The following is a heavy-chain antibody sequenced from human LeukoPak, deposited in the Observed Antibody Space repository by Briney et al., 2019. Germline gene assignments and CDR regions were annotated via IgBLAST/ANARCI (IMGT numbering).Heavy chain of an antibody. Sequence: PGGSLRLSCAASGFTFSSYAMSWVRQAPGKGLEWVSAISGSGGSTYYADSVKGRFTISRDNSKNTLYLQMNSLRAEDTAVYHCAKDKYYYDSSGYSVGPNWFDPWGQGTLVTVSS. J-gene: IGHJ5*02. D-gene: IGHD3-22*01. V-gene: IGHV3-23*01. CDR2: ISGSGGST. CDR1: GFTFSSYA. CDR3: AKDKYYYDSSGYSVGPNWFDP.